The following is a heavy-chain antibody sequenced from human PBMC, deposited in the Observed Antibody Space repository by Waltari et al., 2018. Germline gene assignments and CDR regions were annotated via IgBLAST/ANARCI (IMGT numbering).Heavy chain of an antibody. Sequence: QVQLQESGPGLVKPSQTLSLTCTVSGGSISSGSYYWSWIRQPAGQGLEWIGRIYTRGSTNYNPSLKSRVTISVDTSKNQFSLKLSSVTAADTAVYYCARGYQLPTATWYYYYGMDVWGQGTTVTVSS. J-gene: IGHJ6*02. V-gene: IGHV4-61*02. CDR3: ARGYQLPTATWYYYYGMDV. CDR2: IYTRGST. D-gene: IGHD2-2*01. CDR1: GGSISSGSYY.